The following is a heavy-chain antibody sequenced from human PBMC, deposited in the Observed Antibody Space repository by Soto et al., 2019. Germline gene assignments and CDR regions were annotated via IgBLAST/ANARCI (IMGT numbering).Heavy chain of an antibody. V-gene: IGHV3-23*01. J-gene: IGHJ4*02. Sequence: PGGSLRLSCVASGFTFSTDTMNWVRQAPGKGLEWVAHISTSGATRYYADSVKGRFTISRDTSKKTLFLQMNSLRAEDTAVYYCAKDRYGDYGGIDYWGQGTMVTVSS. CDR3: AKDRYGDYGGIDY. CDR1: GFTFSTDT. D-gene: IGHD4-17*01. CDR2: ISTSGATR.